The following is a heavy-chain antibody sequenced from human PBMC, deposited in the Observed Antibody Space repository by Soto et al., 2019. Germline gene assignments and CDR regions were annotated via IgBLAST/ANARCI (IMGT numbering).Heavy chain of an antibody. CDR1: GGSIVSLGDC. D-gene: IGHD3-10*01. J-gene: IGHJ4*02. CDR3: ARARPGSYFVPEY. Sequence: PSQTMSLTRTVSGGSIVSLGDCWIIIRHHPGEGLEWIGYIHYSGNTYYDPSLKSRLTILVDTSKNQFSLKLSSVTAADTAVYYCARARPGSYFVPEYWGQGIQVTVSS. V-gene: IGHV4-31*02. CDR2: IHYSGNT.